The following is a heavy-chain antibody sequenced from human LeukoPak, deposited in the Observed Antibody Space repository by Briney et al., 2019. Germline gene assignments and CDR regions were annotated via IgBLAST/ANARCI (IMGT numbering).Heavy chain of an antibody. CDR2: IYPGDSDT. D-gene: IGHD3-22*01. Sequence: RGESLKISCKGSGYSFTSYWIGWVRQMPGEGLEWMAIIYPGDSDTRYSPSFLGQVTISADKSTSTAYLQWSSLRASDTAMYYCARRVVITPFVFDIWGQGTMVTVSS. CDR1: GYSFTSYW. CDR3: ARRVVITPFVFDI. V-gene: IGHV5-51*01. J-gene: IGHJ3*02.